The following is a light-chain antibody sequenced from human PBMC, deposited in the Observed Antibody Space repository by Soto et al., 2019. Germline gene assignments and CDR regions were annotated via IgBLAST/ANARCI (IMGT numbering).Light chain of an antibody. J-gene: IGLJ2*01. Sequence: QSALTQPPSASGSPGQSVTISCTGTSSDVGGYNYVSWYQQHPGKAPKLIIYEVRERPSGVPDRFSGSKSGNTASLTVSGLQAEDEADYYCSSYTSIITVVFGGGTKLTVL. CDR1: SSDVGGYNY. CDR2: EVR. V-gene: IGLV2-8*01. CDR3: SSYTSIITVV.